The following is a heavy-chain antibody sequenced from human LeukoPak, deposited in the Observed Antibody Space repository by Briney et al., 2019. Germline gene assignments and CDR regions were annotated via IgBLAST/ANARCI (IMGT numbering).Heavy chain of an antibody. CDR3: ARDRYGGALGRNYFDY. D-gene: IGHD3-10*01. V-gene: IGHV3-30*04. J-gene: IGHJ4*02. CDR2: ISYDGSNK. Sequence: GGSLRLSCAASGFTFSSYAMTWVRQAPGKGLEWVAVISYDGSNKYYADSVKGRFTISRDNSKNTLYLQMNSLRAEDTAVYYCARDRYGGALGRNYFDYWGQGTLVTVSS. CDR1: GFTFSSYA.